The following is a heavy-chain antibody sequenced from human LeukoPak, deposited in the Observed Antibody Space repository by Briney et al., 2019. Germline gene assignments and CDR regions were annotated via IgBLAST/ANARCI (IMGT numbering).Heavy chain of an antibody. J-gene: IGHJ4*02. D-gene: IGHD5-18*01. CDR3: ARAPRYSYGFLFDY. V-gene: IGHV3-11*06. CDR2: ISSSSTYT. CDR1: GFTFTNSY. Sequence: PGGSLRLSCAASGFTFTNSYMSWIRQAPGKGLEWVWYISSSSTYTNYADSVKGRFTISRDNSKNTLYLQMNSLRAEDTAVYYCARAPRYSYGFLFDYWGQGTLVTVSS.